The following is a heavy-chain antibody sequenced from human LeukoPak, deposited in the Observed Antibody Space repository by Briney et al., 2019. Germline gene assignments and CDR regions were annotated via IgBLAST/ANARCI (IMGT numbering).Heavy chain of an antibody. V-gene: IGHV1-2*02. CDR3: ARDMGGDYDFWSGYEFDY. Sequence: GASVKVSCKASGYTFTGYYMHWVRQAPGQGLEWMGWINPNSGGTNYAQKFQGRVTMTRDTSISTAYMELSRLRSDDTAVYYCARDMGGDYDFWSGYEFDYWGQGTLVTASS. J-gene: IGHJ4*02. D-gene: IGHD3-3*01. CDR1: GYTFTGYY. CDR2: INPNSGGT.